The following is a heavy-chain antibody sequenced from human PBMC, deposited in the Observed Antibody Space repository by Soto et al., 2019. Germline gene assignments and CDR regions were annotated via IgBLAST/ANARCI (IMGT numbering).Heavy chain of an antibody. D-gene: IGHD7-27*01. Sequence: GGSLRLSCAASGFTFSSYAMHWVRQAPGKGLEWVAVISYDGSNKYYADSVKGRFTIYRDNSKNTLYLQMNSLRDEDTAVYYCARDGYSNWDDAFDIWVQGTMVTVSS. CDR2: ISYDGSNK. J-gene: IGHJ3*02. CDR1: GFTFSSYA. CDR3: ARDGYSNWDDAFDI. V-gene: IGHV3-30*04.